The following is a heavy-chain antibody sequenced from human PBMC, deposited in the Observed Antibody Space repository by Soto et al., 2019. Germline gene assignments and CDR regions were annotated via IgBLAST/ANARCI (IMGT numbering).Heavy chain of an antibody. CDR2: VSSYNGNT. J-gene: IGHJ4*02. V-gene: IGHV1-18*01. Sequence: QVQLVQSGPEVKKNGASVTVSCKTAGYTFTDHGIDWVRQPPGQVPEWVGWVSSYNGNTNYAYNLKDRVIMTTDASKSTAYMELRGHRSDDKAVYYCAREVEGSYSPADFWGQGNPVTVSS. D-gene: IGHD3-10*01. CDR3: AREVEGSYSPADF. CDR1: GYTFTDHG.